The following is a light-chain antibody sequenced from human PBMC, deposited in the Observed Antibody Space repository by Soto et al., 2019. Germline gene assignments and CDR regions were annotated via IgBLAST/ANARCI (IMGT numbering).Light chain of an antibody. V-gene: IGLV2-8*01. CDR2: EVT. CDR1: SSDVGAYKY. CDR3: TSYVGNDIGV. J-gene: IGLJ3*02. Sequence: QSALTQPPSASGSPGQSVTISCTGTSSDVGAYKYVSWYQQYPVKAPKLMIYEVTKRPSGVTDRFSGSKSGNTASLTVSGVQAEDEADDYCTSYVGNDIGVVCGGTKLTVL.